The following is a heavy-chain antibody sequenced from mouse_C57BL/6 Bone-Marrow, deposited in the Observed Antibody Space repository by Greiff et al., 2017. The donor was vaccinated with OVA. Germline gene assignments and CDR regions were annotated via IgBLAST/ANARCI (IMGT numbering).Heavy chain of an antibody. CDR1: GIDFSRYW. CDR3: ARPADDYDGTYYAMDY. CDR2: INPDSSTI. J-gene: IGHJ4*01. V-gene: IGHV4-1*01. Sequence: EVQLQESGGGLVQPGGSLKLSCAASGIDFSRYWMSWVRRAPGKGLEWIGEINPDSSTINYAPSLKDKFIISRDNAKNTLYLQMSKVRSEDTALYYCARPADDYDGTYYAMDYWGQGTSVTVSS. D-gene: IGHD2-4*01.